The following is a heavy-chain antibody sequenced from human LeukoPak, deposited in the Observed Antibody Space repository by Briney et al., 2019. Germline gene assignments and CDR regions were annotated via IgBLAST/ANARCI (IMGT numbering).Heavy chain of an antibody. J-gene: IGHJ2*01. Sequence: PSETLSLTCAVSGGSISSTSYSWGWIRQPPGKGLEWIGTIYNSGRAYYSPSLKSRVTISVDTSKDQFSLKLSSVSAADTAVYYCARLAAGGFHYWYFDLWGRGTLVTVSS. D-gene: IGHD6-13*01. V-gene: IGHV4-39*01. CDR2: IYNSGRA. CDR1: GGSISSTSYS. CDR3: ARLAAGGFHYWYFDL.